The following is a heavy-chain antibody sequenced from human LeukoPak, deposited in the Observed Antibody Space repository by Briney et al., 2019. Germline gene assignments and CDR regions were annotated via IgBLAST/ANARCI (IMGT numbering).Heavy chain of an antibody. J-gene: IGHJ4*02. Sequence: PGGSLRLPCAASGFTFSHFGMHGVRQAPGKGLEWVAVIWNDGSNEYYADSVKGRFTISRDNSKNTVSLQMNSLRDEDTAVYYCAKDAQRGFDCRNSLHYWGQGTLVTVSS. V-gene: IGHV3-33*06. CDR3: AKDAQRGFDCRNSLHY. D-gene: IGHD4-11*01. CDR2: IWNDGSNE. CDR1: GFTFSHFG.